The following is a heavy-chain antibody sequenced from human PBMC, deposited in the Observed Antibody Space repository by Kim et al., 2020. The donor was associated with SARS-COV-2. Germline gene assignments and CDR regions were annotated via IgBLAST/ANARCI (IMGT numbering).Heavy chain of an antibody. CDR3: ARGETVLAY. J-gene: IGHJ4*02. Sequence: SETLSLTCTVSDGPISSYYWSWVRQAAGKGLEWIGRIYSSGTTNYNPSLKSQVTMSVDTSKNQFSLKLRSVSAADMAVYYCARGETVLAYWGQGTLVTVS. CDR2: IYSSGTT. V-gene: IGHV4-4*07. D-gene: IGHD4-17*01. CDR1: DGPISSYY.